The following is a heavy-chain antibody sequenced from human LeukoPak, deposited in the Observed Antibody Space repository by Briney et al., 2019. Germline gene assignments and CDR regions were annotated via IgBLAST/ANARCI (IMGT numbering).Heavy chain of an antibody. D-gene: IGHD6-13*01. V-gene: IGHV3-33*01. CDR2: IWHDASHT. Sequence: PGGSLRLSCAASGFSFSTYAMHWVRQAPGKGLEWVALIWHDASHTFYTDSVKGRFTISRDNAKNSLYLQMNSLRAEDTAVYYCARDSAAAGPVDYWGQGTLVTVSS. CDR1: GFSFSTYA. CDR3: ARDSAAAGPVDY. J-gene: IGHJ4*02.